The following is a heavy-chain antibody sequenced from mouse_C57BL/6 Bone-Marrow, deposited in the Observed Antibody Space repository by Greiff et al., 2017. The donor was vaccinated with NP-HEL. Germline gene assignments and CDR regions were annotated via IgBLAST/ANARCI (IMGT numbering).Heavy chain of an antibody. D-gene: IGHD2-1*01. CDR3: ARHEEGPDYGNYEAMDY. CDR2: FYPGSGSI. V-gene: IGHV1-62-2*01. J-gene: IGHJ4*01. Sequence: VKLMESGAELVKPGASVKLSCKASGYTFTEYTIHWVKQRSGQGLEWIGWFYPGSGSIKYNEKFKDKATLTADKSSSTVYMELSRLTSEDSAVYFCARHEEGPDYGNYEAMDYWGQGTSVTVSS. CDR1: GYTFTEYT.